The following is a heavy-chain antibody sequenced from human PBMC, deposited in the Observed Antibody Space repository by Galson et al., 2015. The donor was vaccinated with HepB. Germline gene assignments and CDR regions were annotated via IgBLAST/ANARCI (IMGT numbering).Heavy chain of an antibody. CDR2: IKEDGSEK. D-gene: IGHD2-2*01. V-gene: IGHV3-7*03. J-gene: IGHJ6*02. Sequence: SLRLSCAASGFIFRNYWMNWVRQAQGKGLEWVAKIKEDGSEKFYVDSLKGRFSIPRDNAKNSLSLQMNSLRAEDTAVYFCARERSTGHYHYVLDVWGQGTTVTFSS. CDR1: GFIFRNYW. CDR3: ARERSTGHYHYVLDV.